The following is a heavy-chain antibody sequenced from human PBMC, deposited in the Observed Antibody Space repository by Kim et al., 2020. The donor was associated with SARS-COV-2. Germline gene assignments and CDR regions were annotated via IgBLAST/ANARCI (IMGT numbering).Heavy chain of an antibody. V-gene: IGHV5-51*01. J-gene: IGHJ3*02. Sequence: TRYSPSIQGQVTISADKSISTAYLQWSSLKASDTAMYYCAKHHSGGAFDIWGQGTMVTVSS. CDR3: AKHHSGGAFDI. D-gene: IGHD3-16*01. CDR2: T.